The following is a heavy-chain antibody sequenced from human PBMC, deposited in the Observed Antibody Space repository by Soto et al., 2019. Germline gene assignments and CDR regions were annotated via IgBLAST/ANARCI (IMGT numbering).Heavy chain of an antibody. CDR3: ASPRLVVTPPTGLHDMDV. Sequence: GASVKVSCKASGGTFSSYAISWVRQAPGQGLEWMGGITPLFGAANYAQKFQGRVSITADESTSAAYTELSSLRSEDTPAYYCASPRLVVTPPTGLHDMDVWGHGTTVTVSS. D-gene: IGHD2-21*02. J-gene: IGHJ6*02. CDR2: ITPLFGAA. CDR1: GGTFSSYA. V-gene: IGHV1-69*13.